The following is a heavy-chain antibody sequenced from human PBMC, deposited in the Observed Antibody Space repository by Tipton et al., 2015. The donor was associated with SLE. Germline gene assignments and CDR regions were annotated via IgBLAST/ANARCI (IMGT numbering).Heavy chain of an antibody. D-gene: IGHD5/OR15-5a*01. CDR2: IYYSGST. CDR1: GGSISSHSYY. CDR3: AGVSRDAFEI. V-gene: IGHV4-39*07. Sequence: TLSLTCTVSGGSISSHSYYWGWVRQPPGKGLEWIGSIYYSGSTYYNPSLKSRVTISLDTSKNQFSLSLNSVTAADTAVYYCAGVSRDAFEIWGQGAMVTVSS. J-gene: IGHJ3*02.